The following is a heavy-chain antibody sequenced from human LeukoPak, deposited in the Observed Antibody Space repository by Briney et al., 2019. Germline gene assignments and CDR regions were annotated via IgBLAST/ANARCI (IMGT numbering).Heavy chain of an antibody. CDR1: GGSISNYN. CDR2: IHSSGNT. D-gene: IGHD3-22*01. J-gene: IGHJ4*02. CDR3: ARSRDFNDRGGFDS. Sequence: SETLSLTCTVSGGSISNYNWSWIRQPPGKGLEWIGYIHSSGNTNYNPSLESRVTISVDTSKNQFSLRLSSVTAADAAVYYCARSRDFNDRGGFDSWGQGTQVTVSS. V-gene: IGHV4-59*01.